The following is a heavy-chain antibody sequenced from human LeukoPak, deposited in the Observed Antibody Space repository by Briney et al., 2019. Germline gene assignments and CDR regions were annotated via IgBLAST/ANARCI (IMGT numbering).Heavy chain of an antibody. CDR2: IYHSGST. CDR3: ASLPLLSAPIHPLGQLRYFDWLLTDV. D-gene: IGHD3-9*01. V-gene: IGHV4-39*07. CDR1: GGSISSSSYY. Sequence: PSETLSLTCTVSGGSISSSSYYWGWIRQPPGKGLEWIGSIYHSGSTYYNPSLKSRVTISVDTSKNQFSLKLSSVTAADTAVYYCASLPLLSAPIHPLGQLRYFDWLLTDVWGKGTTVTVSS. J-gene: IGHJ6*04.